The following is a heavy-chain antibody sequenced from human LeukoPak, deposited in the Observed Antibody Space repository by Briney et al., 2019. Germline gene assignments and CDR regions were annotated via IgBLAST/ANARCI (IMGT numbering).Heavy chain of an antibody. D-gene: IGHD4-17*01. J-gene: IGHJ4*02. CDR2: ISYDGSNK. CDR1: GFTFSSYG. CDR3: AKDRVGYGDYFDY. V-gene: IGHV3-30*18. Sequence: PGGSLRLSCAASGFTFSSYGMHWVRQAPGKGLEWVAVISYDGSNKYYADSVEGRFTISRDNSKYTLYLQMNSLRAEDTAVYYCAKDRVGYGDYFDYWGQGTLVTVSS.